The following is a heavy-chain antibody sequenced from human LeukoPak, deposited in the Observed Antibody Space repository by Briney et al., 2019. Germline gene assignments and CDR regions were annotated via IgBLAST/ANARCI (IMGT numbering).Heavy chain of an antibody. V-gene: IGHV3-30*03. CDR1: GFTFSSYG. CDR3: ARDLPYSGYDSLYGMDV. Sequence: GRSLRLSCAASGFTFSSYGMHWVRQAPGKGLEWVAVTSYDGSNKYYADSVKGRFTISRDNSKNTLYLQMNSLRAEDTAVYYCARDLPYSGYDSLYGMDVWGQGTTVTVSS. J-gene: IGHJ6*02. D-gene: IGHD5-12*01. CDR2: TSYDGSNK.